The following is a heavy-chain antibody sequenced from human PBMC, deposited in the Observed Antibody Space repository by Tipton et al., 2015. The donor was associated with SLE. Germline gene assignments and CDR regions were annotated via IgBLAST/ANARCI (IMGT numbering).Heavy chain of an antibody. CDR2: ISGSGGST. V-gene: IGHV3-23*01. D-gene: IGHD7-27*01. CDR1: GFTFSSYA. Sequence: SLRLSCAASGFTFSSYAMSWVRQAPGKGLEWVSAISGSGGSTYYADSVKGRFTISRDNSKNTLYLQMNSLRAEDTAVYYCAREEGSFWGRYYYYGMDVWAQGTTVTVSS. CDR3: AREEGSFWGRYYYYGMDV. J-gene: IGHJ6*02.